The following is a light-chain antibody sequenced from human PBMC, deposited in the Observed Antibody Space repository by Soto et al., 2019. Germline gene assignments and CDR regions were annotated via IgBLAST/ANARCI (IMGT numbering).Light chain of an antibody. Sequence: EVVMTQFPATLSVSPVDRATLSCRASQNVGSNLAWFHHKPGHAPRLLIYAASTRATGLPARFSVSVFGTSFPPSASNLQSKDFAIYYCHKNRNRPRTFAQGPRWIS. CDR2: AAS. V-gene: IGKV3D-15*01. CDR3: HKNRNRPRT. CDR1: QNVGSN. J-gene: IGKJ1*01.